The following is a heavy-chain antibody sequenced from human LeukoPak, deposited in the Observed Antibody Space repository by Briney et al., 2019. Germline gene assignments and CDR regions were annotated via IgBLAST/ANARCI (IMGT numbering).Heavy chain of an antibody. J-gene: IGHJ3*02. CDR2: ISAYNGNT. CDR3: ARDPRAHDAFDI. CDR1: GYTFTNYA. V-gene: IGHV1-18*01. D-gene: IGHD5-24*01. Sequence: ASVRVSCKTSGYTFTNYAISWVRQAPGQGLEWMGWISAYNGNTDYAQKVQGRVTMTRDTSISTAYMGLSRLRSDDTAVYYCARDPRAHDAFDIWGQGTMVTVSS.